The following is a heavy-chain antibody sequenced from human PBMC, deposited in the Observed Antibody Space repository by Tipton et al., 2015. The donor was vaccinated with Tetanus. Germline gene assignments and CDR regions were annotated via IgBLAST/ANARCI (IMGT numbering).Heavy chain of an antibody. CDR1: GYNFTIYW. V-gene: IGHV5-51*01. CDR3: ARRRIAILSGSYHWYFDV. CDR2: INPTDYQT. Sequence: QLVQSGTELKKPGESLKISCKPSGYNFTIYWIGWVRQMPGKGLEWMGVINPTDYQTSYNPSFEGQVTISADRSINTAYLQWNSLKTSDTAMFFCARRRIAILSGSYHWYFDVWGRGPLLTVSS. D-gene: IGHD3-9*01. J-gene: IGHJ2*01.